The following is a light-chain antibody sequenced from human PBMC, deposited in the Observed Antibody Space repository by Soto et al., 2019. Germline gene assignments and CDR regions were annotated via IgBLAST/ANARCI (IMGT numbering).Light chain of an antibody. CDR2: DVS. V-gene: IGLV2-14*01. CDR1: SSDVGGYNY. Sequence: QSALTQPASVSGSPGQSITISCTGTSSDVGGYNYVSWYQQHPGKAPKLMIHDVSNRPSGVSNRFSGSKSGNTASLTISGLQAEDEADYYCSSYTSSSILYVFGTGTKLTVL. J-gene: IGLJ1*01. CDR3: SSYTSSSILYV.